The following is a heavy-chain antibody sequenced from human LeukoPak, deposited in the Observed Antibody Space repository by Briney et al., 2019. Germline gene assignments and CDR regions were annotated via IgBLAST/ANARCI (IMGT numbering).Heavy chain of an antibody. CDR2: TSSSDAGT. J-gene: IGHJ3*02. V-gene: IGHV3-23*01. Sequence: GGSLRLSCAAFGFPLSSYAMSWVRQAPGKGLEWVSATSSSDAGTYHADSVRGRFTISRDNSKNTLYLQMNSLRAEDTAVYYCARERRSIAFDIWGQGTMVTVSS. CDR1: GFPLSSYA. D-gene: IGHD1-1*01. CDR3: ARERRSIAFDI.